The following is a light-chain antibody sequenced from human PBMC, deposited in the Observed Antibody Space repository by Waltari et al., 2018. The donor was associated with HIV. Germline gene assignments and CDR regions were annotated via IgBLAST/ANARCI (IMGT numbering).Light chain of an antibody. V-gene: IGLV2-23*02. CDR2: DVS. CDR1: SSDVGTSNY. Sequence: QSALPQPASVSGSPGQSITISCPGPSSDVGTSNYVSWYPPHPGKAPKLMIYDVSQRPSGVSNRFSGSKSGKTASLTISGLQAEDEADYYCCSYAGSSTLLFGGGTKLTVL. CDR3: CSYAGSSTLL. J-gene: IGLJ2*01.